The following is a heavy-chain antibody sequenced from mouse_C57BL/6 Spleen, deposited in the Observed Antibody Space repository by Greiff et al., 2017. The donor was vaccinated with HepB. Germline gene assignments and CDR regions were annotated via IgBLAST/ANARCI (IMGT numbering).Heavy chain of an antibody. Sequence: VQLQQSGPELVKPGASVKISCKASGYAFSSSWMNWVKQRPGTGLEWIGRIYPGDGDTNYNGKFQGKATLTADKSSSTADMQLSSLTAEDSAVYGCARSPIAMDYWVQGTSVTVSS. V-gene: IGHV1-82*01. J-gene: IGHJ4*01. CDR2: IYPGDGDT. CDR3: ARSPIAMDY. CDR1: GYAFSSSW.